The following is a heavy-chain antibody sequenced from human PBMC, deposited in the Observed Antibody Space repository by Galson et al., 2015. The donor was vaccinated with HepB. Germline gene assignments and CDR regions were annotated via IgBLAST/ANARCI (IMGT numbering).Heavy chain of an antibody. D-gene: IGHD1-14*01. J-gene: IGHJ6*03. CDR2: ISYDGSNK. CDR3: AKGPSSGTGSPDYYYYYYMDV. V-gene: IGHV3-30*18. Sequence: SLILSCAASRFTFSNYGMHWVRQAPGKGLEWVAVISYDGSNKYYADSVKGRFTISRDNSKNTLYLQMNSLRVEDTAVYYCAKGPSSGTGSPDYYYYYYMDVWGTGTTVTVSS. CDR1: RFTFSNYG.